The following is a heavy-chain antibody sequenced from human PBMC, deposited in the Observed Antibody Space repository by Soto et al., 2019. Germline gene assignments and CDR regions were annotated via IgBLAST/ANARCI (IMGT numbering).Heavy chain of an antibody. D-gene: IGHD1-1*01. Sequence: ASVEVSCKASESTFINYYISWVRQATGQGLEWMGWMNPNSGNTGYALKFQGRVSMTRNTSIYTVYLELSSLASDDTAVYYCVRMASSGTLNWFDPWGQGTLVTVSS. V-gene: IGHV1-8*01. CDR2: MNPNSGNT. CDR3: VRMASSGTLNWFDP. CDR1: ESTFINYY. J-gene: IGHJ5*02.